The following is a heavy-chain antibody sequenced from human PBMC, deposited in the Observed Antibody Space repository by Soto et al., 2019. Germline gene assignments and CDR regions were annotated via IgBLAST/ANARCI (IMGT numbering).Heavy chain of an antibody. CDR3: ARTGHGNWFDP. D-gene: IGHD3-9*01. J-gene: IGHJ5*02. CDR2: IWYDGSNK. Sequence: GGSLRLSCAASGFTFSSYGMHWVRQAPGKGLEWVAVIWYDGSNKYYADSVKGRFTISRDNSKNTLYLQMNSLRAEDTAVYYCARTGHGNWFDPWGQGTLVTVSS. CDR1: GFTFSSYG. V-gene: IGHV3-33*01.